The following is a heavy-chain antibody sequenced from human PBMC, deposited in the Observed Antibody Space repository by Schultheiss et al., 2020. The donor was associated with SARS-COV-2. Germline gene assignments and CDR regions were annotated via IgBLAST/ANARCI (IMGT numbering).Heavy chain of an antibody. Sequence: SETLSLTCAVYGGSFSGYYWSWIRQPPGKGLEWIGEIHHSGGTNYNPSLKSRVTMSVETSKNQFSLRLSSVTAADTAVYYCARDTNLARGWFDPWGQGTLVTVSS. CDR2: IHHSGGT. D-gene: IGHD1-14*01. V-gene: IGHV4-34*01. CDR3: ARDTNLARGWFDP. CDR1: GGSFSGYY. J-gene: IGHJ5*02.